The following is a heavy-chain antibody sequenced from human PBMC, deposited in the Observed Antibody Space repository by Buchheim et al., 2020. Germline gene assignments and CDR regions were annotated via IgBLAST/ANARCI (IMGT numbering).Heavy chain of an antibody. Sequence: QVHLAESGGGVVQPGRSLRLSCAASGFTFSSYAMHWVRQAPGKGLERVAVLASDGSNKYYADSVKGRFTISRDNAKTPVYLQMNGLRDDDTAVYYCARGGSSNYYDSSGLYYWGQGTL. CDR3: ARGGSSNYYDSSGLYY. J-gene: IGHJ4*02. D-gene: IGHD3-22*01. V-gene: IGHV3-30*04. CDR2: LASDGSNK. CDR1: GFTFSSYA.